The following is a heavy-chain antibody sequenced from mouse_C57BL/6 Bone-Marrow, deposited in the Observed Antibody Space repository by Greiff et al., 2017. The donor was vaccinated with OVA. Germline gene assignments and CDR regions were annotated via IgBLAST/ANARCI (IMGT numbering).Heavy chain of an antibody. V-gene: IGHV1-64*01. CDR1: GYTFTSYW. Sequence: QVQLQQPGAELVKPGASVKLSCQASGYTFTSYWMHWVKQRPGQGLEWIGMIHPNSGSTNYNEKFKSKATLTVDKSSSTAYMQLSSLTSEDSAVYDCARWTFYYYGSSRDYWGQGTTLTVSS. CDR3: ARWTFYYYGSSRDY. J-gene: IGHJ2*01. D-gene: IGHD1-1*01. CDR2: IHPNSGST.